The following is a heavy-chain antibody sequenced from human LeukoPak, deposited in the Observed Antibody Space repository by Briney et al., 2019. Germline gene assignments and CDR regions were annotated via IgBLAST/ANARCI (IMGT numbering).Heavy chain of an antibody. CDR3: ARPNYYDSSGYPFSY. J-gene: IGHJ4*02. Sequence: PGGSLRLSCAASGFTFSSYWMHWVRQAPGKGLVWVSRINSDGSSTSYADSVKGRFTISRDNAKNTLYLQMNSLRAEDTAVYYCARPNYYDSSGYPFSYWGQETLVTVSS. V-gene: IGHV3-74*01. D-gene: IGHD3-22*01. CDR2: INSDGSST. CDR1: GFTFSSYW.